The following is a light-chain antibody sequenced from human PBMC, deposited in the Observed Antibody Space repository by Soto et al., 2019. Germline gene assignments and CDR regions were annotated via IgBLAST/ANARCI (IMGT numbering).Light chain of an antibody. CDR3: SSFASSNTWV. CDR2: EVT. Sequence: QPVLTQPPSASGSPGQSVTISCTGTSSDVGAYNYVSWYQQHAGKAPKLVIYEVTKRPSGVPDRFSGSKSANTASLTVSGLQAEYEGDYYCSSFASSNTWVFGGGTKLTVL. J-gene: IGLJ3*02. CDR1: SSDVGAYNY. V-gene: IGLV2-8*01.